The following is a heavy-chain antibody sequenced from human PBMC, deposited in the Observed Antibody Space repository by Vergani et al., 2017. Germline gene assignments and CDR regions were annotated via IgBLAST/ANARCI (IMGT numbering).Heavy chain of an antibody. V-gene: IGHV1-69*11. CDR1: GGTFSSCA. CDR2: IIPMLGST. D-gene: IGHD3-10*01. J-gene: IGHJ6*02. CDR3: ARRLEGFGGLWGRISYGLDV. Sequence: QVQLVQSGAEVKKPGSSVTVSCKASGGTFSSCAPSWVRQAPGQGLEWVGRIIPMLGSTNYAQKFQGRITITADESTGTAYWDLSSLRSEDTAVYYCARRLEGFGGLWGRISYGLDVWGQGTTVTVS.